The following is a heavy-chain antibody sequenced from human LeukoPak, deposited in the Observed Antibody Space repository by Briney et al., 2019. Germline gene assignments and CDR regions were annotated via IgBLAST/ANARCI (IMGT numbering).Heavy chain of an antibody. CDR2: TYYRSTWYN. V-gene: IGHV6-1*01. Sequence: SQTLSLTCAISGDSFSSNSVTWNWIRQSPSRGLEWLGRTYYRSTWYNDYAVSVKSRITINPDTSKNQFSLQLNSVTPEDTAVYYCARATEWELVDYWGQGTLVTVSS. CDR1: GDSFSSNSVT. J-gene: IGHJ4*02. CDR3: ARATEWELVDY. D-gene: IGHD1-26*01.